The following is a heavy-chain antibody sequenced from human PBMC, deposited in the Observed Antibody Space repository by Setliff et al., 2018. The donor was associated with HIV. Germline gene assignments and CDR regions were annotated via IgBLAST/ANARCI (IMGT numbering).Heavy chain of an antibody. CDR2: IYTSGST. J-gene: IGHJ6*03. V-gene: IGHV4-4*07. CDR1: GGSISDYS. D-gene: IGHD2-2*01. CDR3: ARTSKDIVEVSDANHYHHMDV. Sequence: SETLSLTCTVSGGSISDYSWSWIRQPAGKGLEWIGGIYTSGSTNYNPSLRSGVTMSVDTSKSQFSLKLSSVTAADAAIYYCARTSKDIVEVSDANHYHHMDVWGRGTTVTVSS.